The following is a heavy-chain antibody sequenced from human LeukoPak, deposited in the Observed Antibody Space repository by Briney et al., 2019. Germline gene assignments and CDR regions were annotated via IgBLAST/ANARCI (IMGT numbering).Heavy chain of an antibody. J-gene: IGHJ4*02. CDR1: GFTFSTYT. CDR3: ARDTNGVWGSAGTLDY. CDR2: ISSSSSSYI. Sequence: PGGSLRLSCAASGFTFSTYTMNWVRQSPGKGLEWVSSISSSSSSYIYYADSVKGRFTISRDNAKNSLFLQMNSLRDEDTAVYFCARDTNGVWGSAGTLDYWGQGTLVTVSS. D-gene: IGHD2-8*01. V-gene: IGHV3-21*01.